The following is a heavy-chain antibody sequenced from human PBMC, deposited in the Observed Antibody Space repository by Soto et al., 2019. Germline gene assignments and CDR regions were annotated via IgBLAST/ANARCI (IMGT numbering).Heavy chain of an antibody. J-gene: IGHJ4*02. CDR3: VRGKVNFDF. Sequence: SETLSLTCIVSNYSISSGYHWGWIRQPPGKGLEGIGTIYQSGNTYQNPSLKSRVILSIDTSKNQFSLNLRNVTAADTAVYYCVRGKVNFDFWGKGILVTVS. CDR1: NYSISSGYH. CDR2: IYQSGNT. V-gene: IGHV4-38-2*02.